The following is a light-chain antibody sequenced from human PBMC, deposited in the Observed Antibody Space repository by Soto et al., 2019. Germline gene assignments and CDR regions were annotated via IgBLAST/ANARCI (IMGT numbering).Light chain of an antibody. Sequence: QSVLTQPPSASGTPGQRVTISCSGSSSNIETNTVDWYQHLPGTAPKVLIFNNNQRPSGVPDRFSGSKSGTSASLAISGLQSEDEADYYCGTWDSSLSAVVFGGGTKLTVL. CDR3: GTWDSSLSAVV. J-gene: IGLJ2*01. V-gene: IGLV1-44*01. CDR1: SSNIETNT. CDR2: NNN.